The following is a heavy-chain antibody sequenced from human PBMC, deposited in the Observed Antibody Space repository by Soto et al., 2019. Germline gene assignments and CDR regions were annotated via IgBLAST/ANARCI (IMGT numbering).Heavy chain of an antibody. V-gene: IGHV1-69*04. CDR3: ARDRRRWLQKSYYYGMDV. CDR1: GGTFSSYT. D-gene: IGHD5-12*01. Sequence: GASVKVSCKASGGTFSSYTISWVRQAPGQGLEWMGRIIPILGIANYAQKFQGRVTITADKSTSTAYMELSSLRSEDTAVYYCARDRRRWLQKSYYYGMDVWGQGTTVTVSS. CDR2: IIPILGIA. J-gene: IGHJ6*02.